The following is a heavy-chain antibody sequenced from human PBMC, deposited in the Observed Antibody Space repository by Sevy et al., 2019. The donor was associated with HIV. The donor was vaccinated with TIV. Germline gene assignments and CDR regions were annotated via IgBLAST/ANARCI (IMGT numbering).Heavy chain of an antibody. CDR3: ARDRVGATGLGYFQH. V-gene: IGHV3-48*03. CDR1: GFTFSNYE. Sequence: GGSLRLSFAASGFTFSNYEMNWVRQAPGKGLEWVSYISSSDSTMYYADSVRGRFIISRDNAKNSLYLQMNSLRAEDTAVYYCARDRVGATGLGYFQHWGQGTLVTVSS. CDR2: ISSSDSTM. J-gene: IGHJ1*01. D-gene: IGHD1-26*01.